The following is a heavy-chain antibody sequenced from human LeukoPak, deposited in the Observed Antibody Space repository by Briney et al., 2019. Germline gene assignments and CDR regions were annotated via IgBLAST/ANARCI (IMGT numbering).Heavy chain of an antibody. V-gene: IGHV3-23*01. CDR2: TSSSDAGT. CDR1: GFTLSTYA. D-gene: IGHD6-13*01. CDR3: ARGARYSSSWYSLNY. J-gene: IGHJ4*02. Sequence: PGGSLRFSCAASGFTLSTYAMSWVRQTPGKGLEWVAATSSSDAGTYHADSVRGRFTISRDNSKNTLYLQMNSLRAEDTAVYYCARGARYSSSWYSLNYWGQGTLVTVSS.